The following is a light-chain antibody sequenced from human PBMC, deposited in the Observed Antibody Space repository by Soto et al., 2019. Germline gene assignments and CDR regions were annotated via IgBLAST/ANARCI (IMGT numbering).Light chain of an antibody. CDR3: QQYSNWPLT. V-gene: IGKV3-15*01. J-gene: IGKJ3*01. CDR1: QSVSSD. CDR2: GAS. Sequence: EIVMTQSPATLSVSPGERATLSCRASQSVSSDLAWYQQKPGQAPRLLIYGASTRATVIRARFSGSGSGTEFTLTISSLQSEDFAVYYCQQYSNWPLTFGPGTKVDIK.